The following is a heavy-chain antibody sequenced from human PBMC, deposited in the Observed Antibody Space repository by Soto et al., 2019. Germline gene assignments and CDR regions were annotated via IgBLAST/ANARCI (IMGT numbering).Heavy chain of an antibody. CDR3: ATDFAGAGFDI. J-gene: IGHJ3*02. CDR2: VKSKTDGGTT. Sequence: EVQLVESGGGLVKPGGSLRLSCAASGFTFNDAWMSWVRQAPGKGLEWVGRVKSKTDGGTTDFAAPVKGRFIISRDDSKNTLYLQMNSLKTEDTAVYYCATDFAGAGFDIWGQGTMVTVSS. D-gene: IGHD6-13*01. CDR1: GFTFNDAW. V-gene: IGHV3-15*01.